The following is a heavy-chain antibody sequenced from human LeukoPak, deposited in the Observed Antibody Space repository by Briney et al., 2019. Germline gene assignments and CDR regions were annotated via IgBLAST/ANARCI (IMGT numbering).Heavy chain of an antibody. J-gene: IGHJ4*02. CDR3: AGYCSSTSCYGSDY. CDR2: IYYSGST. D-gene: IGHD2-2*03. V-gene: IGHV4-59*01. CDR1: GGSISSYY. Sequence: SETLSLTCTVSGGSISSYYWSWIRQPPGKGLEWIGYIYYSGSTNYNPSLKSRVTISVDTSKNQFSLELSSVTAADTAVYYCAGYCSSTSCYGSDYWGQGTLVTVSS.